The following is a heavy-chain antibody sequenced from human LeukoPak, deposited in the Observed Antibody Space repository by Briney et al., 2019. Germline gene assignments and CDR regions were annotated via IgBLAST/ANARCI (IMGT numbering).Heavy chain of an antibody. V-gene: IGHV3-48*01. D-gene: IGHD3-10*01. CDR1: GFTFSSYS. Sequence: PGGSLRLSCAASGFTFSSYSMNWVRQAPGKGLEWVSYISSSSSTIYYADSVKGRLTISRDNSKNTLYLQMNSLRAEDTAVYYCAKEGVMVRGSFDYWGQGTLVTVSS. CDR2: ISSSSSTI. J-gene: IGHJ4*02. CDR3: AKEGVMVRGSFDY.